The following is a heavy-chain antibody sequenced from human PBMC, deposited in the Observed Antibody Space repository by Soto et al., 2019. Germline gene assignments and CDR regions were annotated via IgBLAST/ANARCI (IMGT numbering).Heavy chain of an antibody. Sequence: EVQLVESGGGLVQTGGSLRLSCAAPGMTFSNLRMHWVRQAPGKGLVWVSLISRDGSNTDYADSLKGRFTISRVNAQEQLYLQMTSLRVEVTAIYFCTALGGELPHRDYLGQGTVVIVAS. J-gene: IGHJ4*02. CDR1: GMTFSNLR. CDR2: ISRDGSNT. D-gene: IGHD1-26*01. CDR3: TALGGELPHRDY. V-gene: IGHV3-74*01.